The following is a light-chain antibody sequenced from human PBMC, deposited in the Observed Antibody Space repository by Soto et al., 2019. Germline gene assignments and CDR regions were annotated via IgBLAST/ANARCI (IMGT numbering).Light chain of an antibody. J-gene: IGKJ3*01. CDR1: QSVSSF. V-gene: IGKV3-11*01. CDR2: DAS. Sequence: PGERATLSCRASQSVSSFLAWYQQKSGQTPRLLIYDASNRASGIPARFSGGGSGTDFTLTISSLEPEDFAVYYCQHRSNWLGTFGPGTKVDIK. CDR3: QHRSNWLGT.